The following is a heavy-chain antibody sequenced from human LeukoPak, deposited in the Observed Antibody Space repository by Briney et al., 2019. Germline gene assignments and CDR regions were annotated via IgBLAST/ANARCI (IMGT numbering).Heavy chain of an antibody. J-gene: IGHJ4*02. Sequence: PSETLSLTCTVSGGSISSSSYYWGWIRQPPGKGLEWIGSIYYSGSTYYNPSLKSRVTISVDTSKNQFSLKLSSVTAADTAVYYCARGQRGATIRYYFDYWGQGTLVTVSS. V-gene: IGHV4-39*07. D-gene: IGHD5-24*01. CDR1: GGSISSSSYY. CDR3: ARGQRGATIRYYFDY. CDR2: IYYSGST.